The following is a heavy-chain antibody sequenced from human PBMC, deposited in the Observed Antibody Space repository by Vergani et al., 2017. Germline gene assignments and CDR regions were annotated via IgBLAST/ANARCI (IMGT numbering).Heavy chain of an antibody. Sequence: QVQLQESGPGLVKPSQTLSLTCSVSGDSIRGPYYYLSWIRQPPGKGLEWISYTYPTGITHSNLSLKSRVTISMDPSKNQFSLKLTSVTAADTALYYCARDAGDYWGQGILVTVSS. J-gene: IGHJ4*02. CDR2: TYPTGIT. V-gene: IGHV4-30-4*01. CDR3: ARDAGDY. CDR1: GDSIRGPYYY.